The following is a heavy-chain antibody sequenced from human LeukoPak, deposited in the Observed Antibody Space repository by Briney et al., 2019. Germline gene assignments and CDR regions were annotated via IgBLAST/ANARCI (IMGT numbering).Heavy chain of an antibody. J-gene: IGHJ5*02. Sequence: GASVKVSCKASGGTFSSYAISWVRQAPGQGPEWMGGIIPIFGTANYAQKFQGRVTITADKSTSTAYMELSSLRSEDTAVYYCASTYYYDSSGYYNWFDPWGQGTLVTVSS. CDR1: GGTFSSYA. V-gene: IGHV1-69*06. D-gene: IGHD3-22*01. CDR2: IIPIFGTA. CDR3: ASTYYYDSSGYYNWFDP.